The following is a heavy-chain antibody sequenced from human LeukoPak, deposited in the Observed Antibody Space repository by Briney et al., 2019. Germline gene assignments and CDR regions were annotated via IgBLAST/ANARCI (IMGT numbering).Heavy chain of an antibody. V-gene: IGHV3-74*01. CDR1: GFTFSSYW. D-gene: IGHD3-22*01. CDR2: INSDGSST. CDR3: ARGYSSGYRVDY. J-gene: IGHJ4*02. Sequence: SGGSLRLSXAASGFTFSSYWMHWVRQAPGKGLVWVSRINSDGSSTSYADSVKGRFTISRDNAKNTLYLQMNSLRAEDTAVYYCARGYSSGYRVDYWGQGTLVTVSS.